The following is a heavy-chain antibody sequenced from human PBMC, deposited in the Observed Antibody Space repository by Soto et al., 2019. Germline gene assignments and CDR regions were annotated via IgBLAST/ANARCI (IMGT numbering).Heavy chain of an antibody. CDR2: ISAHNGKT. CDR3: ARGRDGDY. CDR1: GYAFTTYG. V-gene: IGHV1-18*01. J-gene: IGHJ4*02. D-gene: IGHD6-6*01. Sequence: QVHLVQSGAEVKKPGASVKVSCQGSGYAFTTYGITWVRQAPGKGLEWMGWISAHNGKTNYAQKRQGRVTVTRDTSTSTAYMELRSRRYDDTAVYYFARGRDGDYWGQGALVTVSS.